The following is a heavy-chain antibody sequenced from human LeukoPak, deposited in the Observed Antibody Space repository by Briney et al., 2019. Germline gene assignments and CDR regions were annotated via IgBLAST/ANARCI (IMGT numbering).Heavy chain of an antibody. V-gene: IGHV4-59*12. CDR1: GGSISTYY. J-gene: IGHJ3*02. CDR2: IYYSGSS. CDR3: ARGSTTVVPAFDI. Sequence: SETLSLTCTLSGGSISTYYWSWIRQPPGKGLEWIGYIYYSGSSSYNPSLKSRGSMSVDTSKNQFSLKLSSVTAADTAVYYCARGSTTVVPAFDIWGQGTMVTVSS. D-gene: IGHD4-11*01.